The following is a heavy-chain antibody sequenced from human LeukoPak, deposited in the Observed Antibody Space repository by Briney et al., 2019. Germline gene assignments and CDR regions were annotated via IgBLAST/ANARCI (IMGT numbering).Heavy chain of an antibody. J-gene: IGHJ4*02. D-gene: IGHD5-18*01. CDR1: GFTFSSYG. Sequence: QPRGSLRLSCAASGFTFSSYGMHWVRQAPGKGPEWVAVISYDGSNKYYADPVKGRFTISRDNSKNTLYLQMNSLRAEDTAVYYCAKDSGYSYGYYFDYWGQGTLVTVSS. CDR3: AKDSGYSYGYYFDY. CDR2: ISYDGSNK. V-gene: IGHV3-30*18.